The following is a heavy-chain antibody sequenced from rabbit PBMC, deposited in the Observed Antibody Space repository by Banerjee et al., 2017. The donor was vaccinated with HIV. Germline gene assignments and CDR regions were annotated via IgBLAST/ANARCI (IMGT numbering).Heavy chain of an antibody. CDR3: ARDLAGVIGWNFNL. CDR1: GFSFSSSYY. V-gene: IGHV1S40*01. Sequence: QSLEESGGGLVQPEGSLTLTCTASGFSFSSSYYMCWVRQAPGKGLEWIACIYAGSSGSTWYASWAKGRFTISKASWTTVTLQMTSLTAADTASYFCARDLAGVIGWNFNLWGPGTLVTVS. D-gene: IGHD4-1*01. CDR2: IYAGSSGST. J-gene: IGHJ4*01.